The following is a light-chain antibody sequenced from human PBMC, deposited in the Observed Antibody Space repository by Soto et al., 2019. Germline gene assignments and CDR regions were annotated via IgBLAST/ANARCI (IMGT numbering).Light chain of an antibody. CDR2: GAS. CDR1: QTVSSY. V-gene: IGKV3-20*01. CDR3: QHYGTSPIT. J-gene: IGKJ5*01. Sequence: ENVLTQSPGTLSLSPGERATLSCRGSQTVSSYLTWYQQRPGQAPRLLISGASRRATGIPDRFSGSGSGTDFTLTISRLEPEDFALYYCQHYGTSPITFGQGTRLEIK.